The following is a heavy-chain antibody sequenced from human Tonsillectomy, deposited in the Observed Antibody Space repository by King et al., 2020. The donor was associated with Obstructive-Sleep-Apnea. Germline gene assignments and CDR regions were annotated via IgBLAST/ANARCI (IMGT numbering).Heavy chain of an antibody. V-gene: IGHV3-21*01. D-gene: IGHD6-19*01. J-gene: IGHJ6*02. CDR1: GFTFSSYS. CDR2: ICSSSSYI. Sequence: VQLVESGGGLVKPGGSLRLSCAASGFTFSSYSMNWVRQAPGKGLEWVSSICSSSSYIYYADSVKGRFTISRDNAKNSRYLQMNSLRAEDTAVYYCARRGSSGWPDYYYYGMDVWGQGTTVTVSS. CDR3: ARRGSSGWPDYYYYGMDV.